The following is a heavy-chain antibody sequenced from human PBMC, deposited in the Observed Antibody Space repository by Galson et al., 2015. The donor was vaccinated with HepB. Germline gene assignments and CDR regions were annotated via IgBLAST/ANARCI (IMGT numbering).Heavy chain of an antibody. CDR3: ARDHCGGDCYSASDWYFDL. Sequence: SLRLSCAASGFTGSSNYMTWVRQSPGKGLEWVSVIYSGDTTYYAYSVKGRFTISRDNSKNTVYLQMNNLRAEDTAVYHCARDHCGGDCYSASDWYFDLWGRGTLVTVSS. CDR2: IYSGDTT. V-gene: IGHV3-53*01. CDR1: GFTGSSNY. D-gene: IGHD2-21*01. J-gene: IGHJ2*01.